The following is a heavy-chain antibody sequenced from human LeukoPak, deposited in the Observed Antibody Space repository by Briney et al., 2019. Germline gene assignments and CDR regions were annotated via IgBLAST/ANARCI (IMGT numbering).Heavy chain of an antibody. V-gene: IGHV3-48*03. CDR1: GFTFSSYE. Sequence: PGGSLRLSCAASGFTFSSYEMEWVRQAPGKGLEWVSYISSSGSTIYYADSVKGRFTISRDNAKNSLYLQMNSLRAEDTAVYYCARDLGGDGYNPGSFDYWGQGTLVTVSS. CDR2: ISSSGSTI. J-gene: IGHJ4*02. D-gene: IGHD5-24*01. CDR3: ARDLGGDGYNPGSFDY.